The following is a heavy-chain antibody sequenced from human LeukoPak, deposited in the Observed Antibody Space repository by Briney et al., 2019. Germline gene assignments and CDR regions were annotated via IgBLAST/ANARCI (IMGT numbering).Heavy chain of an antibody. CDR2: ISGSGLST. V-gene: IGHV3-23*01. D-gene: IGHD1-14*01. J-gene: IGHJ4*02. Sequence: GGSLRLSCAASGFTFYDYGMTWVRQAPGKGLDWVSTISGSGLSTYYADSVKGRFTISRDNSKNTLYLQMNSLRAEDTAVYYCAKDQGLYNDWGQGTLVTVSS. CDR3: AKDQGLYND. CDR1: GFTFYDYG.